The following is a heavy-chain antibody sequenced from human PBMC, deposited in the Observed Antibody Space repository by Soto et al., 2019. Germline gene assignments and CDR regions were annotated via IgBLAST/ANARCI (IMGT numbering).Heavy chain of an antibody. D-gene: IGHD3-22*01. Sequence: EVQLLESGGGLVQPGGSLRLSCAASGFTFSSYAMSWVRQAPGKGLEWVSAISGSGGSTYYADSVKGRFTISRDNSKNTLYMKMNSLRAEDTAVYYCANPSHHYASSAHPVGWGQGTLVTVSS. V-gene: IGHV3-23*01. J-gene: IGHJ4*02. CDR1: GFTFSSYA. CDR3: ANPSHHYASSAHPVG. CDR2: ISGSGGST.